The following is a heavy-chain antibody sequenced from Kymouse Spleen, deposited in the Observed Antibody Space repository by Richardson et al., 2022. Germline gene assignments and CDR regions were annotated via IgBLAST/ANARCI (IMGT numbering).Heavy chain of an antibody. Sequence: QVQLVESGGGVVQPGRSLRLSCAASGFTFSSYGMHWVRQAPGKGLEWVAVISYDGSNKYYADSVKGRFTISRDNSKNTLYLQMNSLRAEDTAVYYCAKGWAGTTGQGTLVTVSS. V-gene: IGHV3-30*18. CDR1: GFTFSSYG. CDR2: ISYDGSNK. D-gene: IGHD1-7*01. J-gene: IGHJ4*02,IGHJ5*02.